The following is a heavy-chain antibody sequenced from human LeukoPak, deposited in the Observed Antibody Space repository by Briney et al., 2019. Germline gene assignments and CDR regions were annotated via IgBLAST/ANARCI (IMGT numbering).Heavy chain of an antibody. D-gene: IGHD4-17*01. CDR1: GGSFSGYY. V-gene: IGHV4-34*01. CDR3: ARHYPDYGAAYYYYYMDV. CDR2: INHSGST. J-gene: IGHJ6*03. Sequence: SETLSLTCAVYGGSFSGYYWIWIRQPPGKGLEWIGEINHSGSTNYNPSLKSRVTISVDTSKNQFSLKLSSVTAADTAVYYCARHYPDYGAAYYYYYMDVWGKGTTVTISS.